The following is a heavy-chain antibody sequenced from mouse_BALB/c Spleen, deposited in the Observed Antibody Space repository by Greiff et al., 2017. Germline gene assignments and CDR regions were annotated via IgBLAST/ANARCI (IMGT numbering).Heavy chain of an antibody. J-gene: IGHJ4*01. CDR2: IYPGDGDT. CDR3: ARRNLAMDY. Sequence: VKLVESGAELVRPGSSVKISCKASGYAFSSYWMNWVKQRPGQGLEWIGQIYPGDGDTNYNGKFKGKATLTADKSSSTAYMQLSSLTSEDSAVYFCARRNLAMDYWGQGTSVTVSS. CDR1: GYAFSSYW. V-gene: IGHV1-80*01.